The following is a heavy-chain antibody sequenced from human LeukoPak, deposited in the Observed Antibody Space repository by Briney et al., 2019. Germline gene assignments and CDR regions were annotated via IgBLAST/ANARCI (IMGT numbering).Heavy chain of an antibody. CDR1: GFRFNTYW. Sequence: GGSLRLSCAASGFRFNTYWMSWVRQAPGKGLEWVANIKQDGSEKYYVDSVKGRFTISRDNAKNSLYLQMNSLRAEDTAVYYCAGSWSPYDAFDIWGQGTMVTVSS. V-gene: IGHV3-7*01. CDR3: AGSWSPYDAFDI. CDR2: IKQDGSEK. D-gene: IGHD6-13*01. J-gene: IGHJ3*02.